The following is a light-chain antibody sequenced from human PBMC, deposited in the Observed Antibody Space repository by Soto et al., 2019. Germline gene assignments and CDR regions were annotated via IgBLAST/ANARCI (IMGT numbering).Light chain of an antibody. Sequence: EIVLTQSPVTLSLSPGERATLSCRASQSVTTFLAWYQQKPGQAPRLLIYDVSNRATGIPARFSGSRSGTDFTLTISSLEPEDFAVYYCQQRINWPLTFGGGTKVEIK. CDR3: QQRINWPLT. CDR1: QSVTTF. V-gene: IGKV3-11*01. J-gene: IGKJ4*01. CDR2: DVS.